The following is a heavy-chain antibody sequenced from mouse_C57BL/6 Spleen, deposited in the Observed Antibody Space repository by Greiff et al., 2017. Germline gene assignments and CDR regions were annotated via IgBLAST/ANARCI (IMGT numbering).Heavy chain of an antibody. Sequence: QVQLQQPGAELVKPGASVKVSCKASGYTFTSYWMHWVKQRPGQGLEWIGRIHPSDSDTNYNQKFKGKATLTVDKSSSTAYMQLSSLTSEDSAVYYCAEGYYDYDFAYWGQGTLVTVSA. D-gene: IGHD2-4*01. CDR2: IHPSDSDT. J-gene: IGHJ3*01. V-gene: IGHV1-74*01. CDR1: GYTFTSYW. CDR3: AEGYYDYDFAY.